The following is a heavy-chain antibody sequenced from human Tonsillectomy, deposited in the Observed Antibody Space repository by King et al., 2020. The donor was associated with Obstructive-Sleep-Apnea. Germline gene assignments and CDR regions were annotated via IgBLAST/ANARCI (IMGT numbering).Heavy chain of an antibody. J-gene: IGHJ4*02. CDR3: ARVFFSAMVINYYFDY. CDR2: IYYSGST. D-gene: IGHD5-18*01. CDR1: GGSISSSSYY. V-gene: IGHV4-39*07. Sequence: QLQESGPGLVKPSETLSLTCTVSGGSISSSSYYWGWIRQPPGKGLEWIGSIYYSGSTYYNPSLKSRVTISVDTSKNQFSLKLSSVTAADTAVYYCARVFFSAMVINYYFDYWVQGTLVTVSS.